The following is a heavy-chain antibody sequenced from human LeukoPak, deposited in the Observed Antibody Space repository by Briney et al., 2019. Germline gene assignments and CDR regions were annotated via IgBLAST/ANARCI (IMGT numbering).Heavy chain of an antibody. V-gene: IGHV3-23*01. CDR3: AKVDYPTFDY. Sequence: PGGSLRLSCAASGFIFSSYGMSWVRLAPGKGLKWVSTITAGGRRTYYADSVKGRFTISRDNSKNTLYLQMNSLRAEDTAIYYCAKVDYPTFDYWGQGTLVTVSS. CDR2: ITAGGRRT. CDR1: GFIFSSYG. D-gene: IGHD3-16*01. J-gene: IGHJ4*02.